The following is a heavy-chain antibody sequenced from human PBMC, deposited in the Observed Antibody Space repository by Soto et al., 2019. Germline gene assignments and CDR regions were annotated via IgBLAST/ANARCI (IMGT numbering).Heavy chain of an antibody. V-gene: IGHV4-34*01. CDR1: GESFSGYS. CDR2: INHSGTT. CDR3: ARGLDIVVVPAAPAFDY. J-gene: IGHJ4*02. D-gene: IGHD2-2*03. Sequence: PSETLSLTCAVYGESFSGYSWSWIRQPPGKGLEWIGEINHSGTTNYNPSLKSRVTISVDTSKNQFSLKLSSVTAADTAVYYCARGLDIVVVPAAPAFDYWGQGTLVTVSS.